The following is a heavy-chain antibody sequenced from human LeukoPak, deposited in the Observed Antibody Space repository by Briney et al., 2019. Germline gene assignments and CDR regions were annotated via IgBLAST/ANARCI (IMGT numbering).Heavy chain of an antibody. D-gene: IGHD3-22*01. Sequence: GGSLRLSCAASGFTFSSYSMNWVRQAPGEGLEWVSSISSSSSYIYYADSVKGRFTISRDNAKNSLYLQMNSLRAEDTAVYYCARDEGFYYDSSQFDYWGQGTLVTVSS. CDR2: ISSSSSYI. CDR3: ARDEGFYYDSSQFDY. J-gene: IGHJ4*02. V-gene: IGHV3-21*01. CDR1: GFTFSSYS.